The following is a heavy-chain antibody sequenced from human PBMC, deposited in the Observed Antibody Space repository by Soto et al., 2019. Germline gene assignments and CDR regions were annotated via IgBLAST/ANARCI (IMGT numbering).Heavy chain of an antibody. V-gene: IGHV1-24*01. Sequence: ASVKVSCKVSGYTLTELSMHWVRQAPGKGLEWMGGFDPEDGETIYAQKFQGRVTMTEDTSTDTAYMELSSLRSEDTAVYYYATRDDSCSGGSCYSYYDAFDIWGQGTMVTVSS. CDR2: FDPEDGET. D-gene: IGHD2-15*01. J-gene: IGHJ3*02. CDR3: ATRDDSCSGGSCYSYYDAFDI. CDR1: GYTLTELS.